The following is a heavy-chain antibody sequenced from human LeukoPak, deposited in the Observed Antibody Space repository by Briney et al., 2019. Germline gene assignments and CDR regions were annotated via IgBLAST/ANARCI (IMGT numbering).Heavy chain of an antibody. CDR1: GFTFSSYA. CDR2: ISYDGSNK. V-gene: IGHV3-30*04. CDR3: AKPARYDFWSGLKNNWFDP. J-gene: IGHJ5*02. Sequence: GGSLRLSCAASGFTFSSYAMHWVRQAPGKGLEWVAVISYDGSNKYYADSVKGRFTISRDNSKNTLYLQMNGLRAEDTAVYYCAKPARYDFWSGLKNNWFDPWGQGTLVTVSS. D-gene: IGHD3-3*01.